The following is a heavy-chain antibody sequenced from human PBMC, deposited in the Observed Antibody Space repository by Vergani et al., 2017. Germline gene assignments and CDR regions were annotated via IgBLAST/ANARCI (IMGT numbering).Heavy chain of an antibody. CDR2: IYYSVST. D-gene: IGHD6-19*01. CDR1: GGSFSSSYY. V-gene: IGHV4-39*01. J-gene: IGHJ5*02. CDR3: ARHGSLYTSGWYLNWFDP. Sequence: QLQLQESGPGLVKPSETLSLTCTVSGGSFSSSYYWGWIRQPPGKGLEWIGSIYYSVSTYYNPSLRSRVTISVDTSKNQFSLKLSSVTAADTAVYYCARHGSLYTSGWYLNWFDPWGQGTLVTVSS.